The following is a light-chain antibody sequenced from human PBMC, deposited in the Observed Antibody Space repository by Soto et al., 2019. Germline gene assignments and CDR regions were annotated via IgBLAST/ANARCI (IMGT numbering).Light chain of an antibody. CDR2: GAS. Sequence: EIVLTQSPGTLSLSPGERATLSCRASQSVTSNYLAWYQQKPGQAPRLLTYGASSRATGIPDRFSGSGSGTDFTLTISRLEPEDFAVYYCQQYVTSLTFGGGTKVDIK. CDR3: QQYVTSLT. CDR1: QSVTSNY. V-gene: IGKV3-20*01. J-gene: IGKJ4*01.